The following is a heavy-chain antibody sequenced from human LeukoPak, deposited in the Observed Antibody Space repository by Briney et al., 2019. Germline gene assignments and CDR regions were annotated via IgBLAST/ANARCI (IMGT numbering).Heavy chain of an antibody. Sequence: GGSLRLSCAASGFTFSSNGMHWVRQAPGEGLVWVLRINSDGSSTSYADSVKGRFTISRDNAKNTLYLQMNSLRAEDTAVYFCARVSSDTGSYYGNWGQGTLVTVSS. CDR1: GFTFSSNG. CDR2: INSDGSST. J-gene: IGHJ4*02. D-gene: IGHD1-26*01. CDR3: ARVSSDTGSYYGN. V-gene: IGHV3-74*01.